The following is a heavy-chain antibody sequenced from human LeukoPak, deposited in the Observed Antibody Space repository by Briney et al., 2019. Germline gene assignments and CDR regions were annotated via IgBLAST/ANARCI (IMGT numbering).Heavy chain of an antibody. D-gene: IGHD3-22*01. CDR1: GGSISSSSYX. V-gene: IGHV4-39*01. CDR3: ARTYYYDSSGYYYYYYYMDV. J-gene: IGHJ6*03. CDR2: IYYSGST. Sequence: XVXGGSISSSSYXWSWIRQPPGKGLEWIGSIYYSGSTYYNPSLKSRVTISVDTSKNQFSLKLSSVTAADTAVYYCARTYYYDSSGYYYYYYYMDVWGKGTTVTVSS.